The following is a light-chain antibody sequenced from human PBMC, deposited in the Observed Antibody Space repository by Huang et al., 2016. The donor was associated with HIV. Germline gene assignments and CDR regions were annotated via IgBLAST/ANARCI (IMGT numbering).Light chain of an antibody. Sequence: DIQMTQSPSSLSASVGGRVSISCRASQSISAYLNLYQQRPGKPPKILIYDASRLQSGVSSRFSGSGSGTDFTLTISSLQPEDFATYYCQQTYTTPWTFGHGTKVEIK. V-gene: IGKV1-39*01. J-gene: IGKJ1*01. CDR3: QQTYTTPWT. CDR1: QSISAY. CDR2: DAS.